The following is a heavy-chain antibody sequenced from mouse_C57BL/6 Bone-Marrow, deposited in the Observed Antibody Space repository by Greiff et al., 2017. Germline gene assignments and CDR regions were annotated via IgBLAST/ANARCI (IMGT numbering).Heavy chain of an antibody. CDR2: ISYSGST. CDR3: ARYTYGSSPYWYFDV. CDR1: GYSITSDY. V-gene: IGHV3-8*01. Sequence: EVKLMESGPGLAKPSQTLSLTCSVTGYSITSDYWNWIRKFPGNKLEYMGYISYSGSTYYNPSLKSRISITRDTSKNQYYLQLNSVTNEDTATYYCARYTYGSSPYWYFDVWGTGTTVTVSS. J-gene: IGHJ1*03. D-gene: IGHD1-1*01.